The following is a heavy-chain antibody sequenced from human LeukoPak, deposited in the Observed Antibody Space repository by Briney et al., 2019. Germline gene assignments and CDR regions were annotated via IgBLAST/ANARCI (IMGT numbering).Heavy chain of an antibody. J-gene: IGHJ3*02. D-gene: IGHD1-1*01. CDR2: IVVGSGNT. CDR3: AARGSGEGYNPPCFDI. Sequence: SVKVSCKASGFTFTSSAVQWVRQARGQRLEWIGWIVVGSGNTNYAQKFQERVTITRDMSTSTAYMELSSLRSEDTAVYYCAARGSGEGYNPPCFDIWGQGTMVNGSS. CDR1: GFTFTSSA. V-gene: IGHV1-58*01.